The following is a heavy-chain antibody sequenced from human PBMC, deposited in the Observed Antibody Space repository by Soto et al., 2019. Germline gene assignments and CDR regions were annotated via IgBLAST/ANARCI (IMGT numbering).Heavy chain of an antibody. CDR2: IYHSGST. V-gene: IGHV4-4*02. CDR3: ASRYRGYDY. Sequence: QGELQESGPGLVKHSGTLSRTCAVSSGSISSSNWWSWVRQTPGKGLEWIGEIYHSGSTNYNPSLKSRVTISVDKSKNQFPLKLSSVTAADTAVYYCASRYRGYDYWGQGTLVTVSS. D-gene: IGHD2-15*01. CDR1: SGSISSSNW. J-gene: IGHJ4*02.